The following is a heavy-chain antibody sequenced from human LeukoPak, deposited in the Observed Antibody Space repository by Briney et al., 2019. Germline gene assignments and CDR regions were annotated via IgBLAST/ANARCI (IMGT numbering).Heavy chain of an antibody. CDR3: ASERPSSSWYDF. Sequence: GGSLRLSCAASGFTFSSYAMSWVRQAPGKGLEWVANIQPDGGEKYYVGSVRGRFTISRDNARNLLYLQMNSLRSEDTAVYYCASERPSSSWYDFWGQGILVTVSS. CDR1: GFTFSSYA. V-gene: IGHV3-7*01. D-gene: IGHD6-13*01. J-gene: IGHJ5*01. CDR2: IQPDGGEK.